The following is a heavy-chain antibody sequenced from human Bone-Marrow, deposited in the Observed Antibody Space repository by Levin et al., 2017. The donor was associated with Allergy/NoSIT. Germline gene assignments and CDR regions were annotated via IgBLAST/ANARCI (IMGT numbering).Heavy chain of an antibody. V-gene: IGHV3-30-3*01. CDR1: GFTFSSFA. CDR3: AKAGGHGSPSSSPDD. D-gene: IGHD3-10*01. CDR2: VSYDGNNK. Sequence: SCAASGFTFSSFAMHWVRQAPGKGLEWVAVVSYDGNNKYCADSVKGRFTVSRDNSRNTLYLQMDSLRDEDTAMYYCAKAGGHGSPSSSPDDWGQGTLVTVSS. J-gene: IGHJ4*02.